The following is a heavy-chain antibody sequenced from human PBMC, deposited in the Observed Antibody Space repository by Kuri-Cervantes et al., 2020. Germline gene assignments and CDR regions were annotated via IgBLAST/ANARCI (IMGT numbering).Heavy chain of an antibody. CDR3: ARTPSSGWYRDDAFDI. CDR1: GYTFTSYA. Sequence: ASVKVSCKASGYTFTSYAMHWVRQAPGQRLEWMGWINAGNGSTRYSQKFQGRVTMTRNTSISTAYMELSSLRSEDTAVYYCARTPSSGWYRDDAFDIWGQGTMVTVSS. V-gene: IGHV1-3*01. D-gene: IGHD6-19*01. CDR2: INAGNGST. J-gene: IGHJ3*02.